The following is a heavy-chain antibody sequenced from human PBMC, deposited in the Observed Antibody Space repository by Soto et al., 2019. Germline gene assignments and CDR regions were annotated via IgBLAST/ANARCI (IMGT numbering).Heavy chain of an antibody. CDR3: AKDAVPYNGEWDWFDL. D-gene: IGHD3-10*01. CDR1: GFTFKNYA. J-gene: IGHJ5*02. CDR2: IGGSGSGA. V-gene: IGHV3-23*01. Sequence: EVQLLESGGGLVQPGGSLRLSCAASGFTFKNYAMTWVRQAPGRGMEWVSSIGGSGSGAYYADSVKGRFTGSRDDSKNTLYLQMSGLRVDDTALYYCAKDAVPYNGEWDWFDLWGQGTLVTVSS.